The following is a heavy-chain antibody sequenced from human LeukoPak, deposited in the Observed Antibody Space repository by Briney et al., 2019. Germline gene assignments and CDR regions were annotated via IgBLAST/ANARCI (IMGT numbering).Heavy chain of an antibody. Sequence: GWSLRLSCAASGFTFSSYAMSWVRQAPGKGLEWVSAIIGSGCNIYYADSVKGRFTISRDNSKNTLYLQMNSLRAEDTAVYYCAKEPSLSYDSSGYYYHYWGQGTLVTVSS. D-gene: IGHD3-22*01. CDR1: GFTFSSYA. J-gene: IGHJ4*02. V-gene: IGHV3-23*01. CDR2: IIGSGCNI. CDR3: AKEPSLSYDSSGYYYHY.